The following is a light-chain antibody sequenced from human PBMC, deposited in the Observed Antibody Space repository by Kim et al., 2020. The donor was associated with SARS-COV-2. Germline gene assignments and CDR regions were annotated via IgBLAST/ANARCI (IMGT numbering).Light chain of an antibody. CDR1: KLGDKY. CDR3: QAWDSSTVV. V-gene: IGLV3-1*01. Sequence: SYELTQPPSASVSPGQTASLTCSGDKLGDKYACWYQQTPGQSSVLVIYQDSKRPSGIPERFSGSNSGNTATLPISGTQAMDEADYYSQAWDSSTVVFGGG. CDR2: QDS. J-gene: IGLJ2*01.